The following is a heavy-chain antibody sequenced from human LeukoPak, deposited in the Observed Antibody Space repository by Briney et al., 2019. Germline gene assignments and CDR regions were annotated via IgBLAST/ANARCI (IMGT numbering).Heavy chain of an antibody. Sequence: GGSLRLSCVGSGFTFNNFAMAWVRQAPGKGLERVSGISDSGGATSYADSVKGRFTISRDTSKNTLHLQMNSLRAEDTAVYYCARYRASGWYEDFDYWGQGTLVTV. D-gene: IGHD6-19*01. V-gene: IGHV3-23*01. CDR2: ISDSGGAT. J-gene: IGHJ4*02. CDR3: ARYRASGWYEDFDY. CDR1: GFTFNNFA.